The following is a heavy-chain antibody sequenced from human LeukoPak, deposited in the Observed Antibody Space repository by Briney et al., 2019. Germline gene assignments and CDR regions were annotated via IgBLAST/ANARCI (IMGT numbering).Heavy chain of an antibody. CDR3: ARDQSSDYGDSNWFDP. CDR2: INHSGST. J-gene: IGHJ5*02. Sequence: SETLSLTCAVYGGSFSGYYWSWIRQPPGKGLEWIGEINHSGSTNHNPSLKSRVTISVDTSKNQFSLKLSSVTAADTAVYYCARDQSSDYGDSNWFDPWGQGTLVTVSS. CDR1: GGSFSGYY. D-gene: IGHD4-17*01. V-gene: IGHV4-34*01.